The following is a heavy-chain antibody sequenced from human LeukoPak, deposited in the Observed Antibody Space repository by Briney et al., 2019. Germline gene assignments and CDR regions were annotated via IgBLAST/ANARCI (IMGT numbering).Heavy chain of an antibody. V-gene: IGHV3-66*01. CDR2: IFNGGST. Sequence: GGSLRLSCAASGLTVSRNYMTWVRQAPGKGLEWVSVIFNGGSTYYADSVKGRFTISTDNSKNTVYLQMNSLRAEDTATYYCARGLYASGTYYNFFDHWAQGILVTVSS. D-gene: IGHD3-10*01. J-gene: IGHJ4*02. CDR3: ARGLYASGTYYNFFDH. CDR1: GLTVSRNY.